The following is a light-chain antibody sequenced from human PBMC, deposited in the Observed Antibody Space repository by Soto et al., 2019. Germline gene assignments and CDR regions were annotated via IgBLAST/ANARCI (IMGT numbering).Light chain of an antibody. J-gene: IGKJ1*01. Sequence: EIVMTQSPATLSVSPGERATLSCRASQSVGSNLAWYQKKPGQAPRLLIYGASTRATGIPARFSGSGSGTEFTLTISSLQSEDFTCYYCQQYNNWWTFGQGTRVEIK. CDR2: GAS. CDR1: QSVGSN. CDR3: QQYNNWWT. V-gene: IGKV3-15*01.